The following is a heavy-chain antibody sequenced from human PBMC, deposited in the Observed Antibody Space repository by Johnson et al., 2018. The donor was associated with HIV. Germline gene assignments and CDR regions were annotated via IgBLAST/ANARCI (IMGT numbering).Heavy chain of an antibody. Sequence: VQPVESGGGLVQPGGSLRLSCAASGFTVTNKYMSWVRQAPGKGLEWVSGINWNGDTTPYADAVKGRFTVSRDNAKRSLYLQMNSLRAEDTAVYYCAKDRGAARAFDAFDIWGQGTMVTVSS. CDR1: GFTVTNKY. CDR3: AKDRGAARAFDAFDI. D-gene: IGHD6-6*01. V-gene: IGHV3-20*04. CDR2: INWNGDTT. J-gene: IGHJ3*02.